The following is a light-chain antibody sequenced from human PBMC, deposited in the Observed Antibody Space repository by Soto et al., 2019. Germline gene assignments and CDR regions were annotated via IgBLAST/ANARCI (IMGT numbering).Light chain of an antibody. CDR2: DNN. CDR3: GTWESYLSAYV. Sequence: QSVLTQPPSVSAAPGQTVTISCSGGGSNIGSNSVSWYQQVPGTAPKLLLYDNNKRPSGIPDRFFGSKSGTSATLGITGLQTADEADYYCGTWESYLSAYVFGTGTKVTVL. J-gene: IGLJ1*01. V-gene: IGLV1-51*01. CDR1: GSNIGSNS.